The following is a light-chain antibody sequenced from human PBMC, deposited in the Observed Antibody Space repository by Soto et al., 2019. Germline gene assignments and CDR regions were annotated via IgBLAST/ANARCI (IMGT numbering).Light chain of an antibody. CDR3: QQSYSMPIT. Sequence: DIQMTHSPSSLPASEGAKVTTICRASQIINRNLSWYQQKPGSAPKLLIYSVSVLGSGVPARFSGSGSGTDFTLTINSLQPEDFATYYCQQSYSMPITFGQGTRLDIK. CDR1: QIINRN. J-gene: IGKJ5*01. V-gene: IGKV1-39*01. CDR2: SVS.